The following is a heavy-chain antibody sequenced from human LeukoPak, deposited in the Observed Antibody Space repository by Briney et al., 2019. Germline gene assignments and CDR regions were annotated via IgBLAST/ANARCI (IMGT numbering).Heavy chain of an antibody. V-gene: IGHV3-7*05. Sequence: GGSLRLSCIASGFTFSSYWMSWVRQTPEKGLQWVANIKQDESEKAYVDSVKGRFTISRDNAKSSLYLQMNSLRAEDTAVYYCARDPYSSGWSYGMDVWGQGTTVTVSS. CDR1: GFTFSSYW. D-gene: IGHD6-13*01. J-gene: IGHJ6*02. CDR2: IKQDESEK. CDR3: ARDPYSSGWSYGMDV.